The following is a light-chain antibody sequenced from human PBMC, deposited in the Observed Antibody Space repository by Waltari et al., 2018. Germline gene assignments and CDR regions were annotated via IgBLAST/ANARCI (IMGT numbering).Light chain of an antibody. Sequence: SYELTQPPSVSVSPGQTASITCSGDKLGDKFASWYHQKPGQSPVLVIYQDTKRPSGIPERFSGSNSGNTATLTISGAQTMDEADYYCQAWDSSAGVFGTGTKVTLL. CDR1: KLGDKF. CDR3: QAWDSSAGV. CDR2: QDT. J-gene: IGLJ1*01. V-gene: IGLV3-1*01.